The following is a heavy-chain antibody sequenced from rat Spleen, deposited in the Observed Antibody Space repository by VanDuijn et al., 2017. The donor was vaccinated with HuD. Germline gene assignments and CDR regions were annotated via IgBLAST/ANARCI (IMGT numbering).Heavy chain of an antibody. J-gene: IGHJ3*01. D-gene: IGHD1-7*01. CDR3: ATWTMG. Sequence: EVQLVESGGGLVQPGSPLKLSCAASGFTFSNYGMHWIRQAPKKGLEWIAMIFYDSSKMYYADTVKGRFAISRDNSKNTLFLEMNNLRSEDTAIYYCATWTMGWGQGTLVTVSS. V-gene: IGHV5-54*01. CDR1: GFTFSNYG. CDR2: IFYDSSKM.